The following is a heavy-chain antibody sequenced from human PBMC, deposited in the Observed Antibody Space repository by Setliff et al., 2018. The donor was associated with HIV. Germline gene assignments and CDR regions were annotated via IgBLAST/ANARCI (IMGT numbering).Heavy chain of an antibody. D-gene: IGHD2-21*02. V-gene: IGHV4-39*01. Sequence: SETLSLTCTVTGGSITTNNYYWGWIRQPPGKGLEWIGTIYYTGHTYYKPSLKSRVTISVDTSKNQFSLKLSSVTAADTAVYYCARGEFYCGTDCYWSSFDYWGQGILVTVSS. CDR1: GGSITTNNYY. CDR2: IYYTGHT. J-gene: IGHJ4*02. CDR3: ARGEFYCGTDCYWSSFDY.